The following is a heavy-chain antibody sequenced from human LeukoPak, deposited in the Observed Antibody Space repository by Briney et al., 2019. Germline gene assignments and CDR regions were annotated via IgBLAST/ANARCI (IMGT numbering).Heavy chain of an antibody. J-gene: IGHJ3*02. CDR2: IIPILGIA. CDR1: GGTFSSYT. CDR3: AIGGYCSSTSCSNAFDI. Sequence: ASVKVSCKASGGTFSSYTISWVRQAPGQGLEWMGRIIPILGIANYAQKFQGRVTITADKSTSTAYMELSSLTSEDTAVYYCAIGGYCSSTSCSNAFDIWGQGTMVTVSS. D-gene: IGHD2-2*01. V-gene: IGHV1-69*02.